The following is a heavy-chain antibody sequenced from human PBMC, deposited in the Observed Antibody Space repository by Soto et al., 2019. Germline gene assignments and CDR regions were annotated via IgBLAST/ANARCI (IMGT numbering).Heavy chain of an antibody. J-gene: IGHJ4*02. Sequence: PGGSLRLSCAASGFTFSGSAIHWVRQASGKGLEWVGRIRTKPSNYATAYAASVTGRFTISRDDSQNTAYLQMNSLKTEDTAVYYCARLEEMPRIILPFDYWGQGTLVTVSS. CDR2: IRTKPSNYAT. V-gene: IGHV3-73*01. CDR1: GFTFSGSA. D-gene: IGHD1-1*01. CDR3: ARLEEMPRIILPFDY.